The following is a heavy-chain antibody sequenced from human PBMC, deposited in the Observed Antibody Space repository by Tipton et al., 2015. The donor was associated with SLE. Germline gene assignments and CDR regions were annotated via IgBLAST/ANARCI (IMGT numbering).Heavy chain of an antibody. Sequence: TLSLTCAVYGGSFSGYYWSWIRQPPGKGLEWIGYIYYSGSTYYNPSLKSRVTISVDTSKNQFSLKLSSVTAADTAVYYCARGNGWYDWYWGQGTLVTVSS. D-gene: IGHD6-19*01. CDR1: GGSFSGYY. CDR3: ARGNGWYDWY. CDR2: IYYSGST. J-gene: IGHJ4*02. V-gene: IGHV4-34*09.